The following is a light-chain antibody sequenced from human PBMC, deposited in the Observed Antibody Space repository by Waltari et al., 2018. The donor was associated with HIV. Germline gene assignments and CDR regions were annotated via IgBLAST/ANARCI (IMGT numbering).Light chain of an antibody. Sequence: QSALTQPPSASGSLGQSVTISCTGTSSDVGGYNYVSWYQQYPGEAPKLIIYDVHKRPSGVPDRFSGSKSGNPASLTVSGLQGEDEAQYYCSAYAGSNNLVLFGGGTKLTVL. CDR1: SSDVGGYNY. CDR3: SAYAGSNNLVL. V-gene: IGLV2-8*01. CDR2: DVH. J-gene: IGLJ2*01.